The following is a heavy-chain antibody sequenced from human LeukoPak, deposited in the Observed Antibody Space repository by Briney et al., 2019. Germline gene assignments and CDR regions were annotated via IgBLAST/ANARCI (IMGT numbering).Heavy chain of an antibody. J-gene: IGHJ4*02. Sequence: ASVKVSCKASGYTFTSYGISWVRQAPGQGLEWMGWISAYNGNTNYAQKLQGRVTMTTDTSTSTAYMELRSLRSDDTAVYYCARRRLRGYSGYEPDYWGQGTLVTVSS. CDR1: GYTFTSYG. CDR2: ISAYNGNT. D-gene: IGHD5-12*01. V-gene: IGHV1-18*01. CDR3: ARRRLRGYSGYEPDY.